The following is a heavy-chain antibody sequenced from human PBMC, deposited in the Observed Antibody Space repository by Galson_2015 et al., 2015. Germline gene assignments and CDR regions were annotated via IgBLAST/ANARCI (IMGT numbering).Heavy chain of an antibody. V-gene: IGHV3-30*18. Sequence: SLRLSCAASGFTFSSYSMNWVRQAPGKGLEWVAVISYDGSNKYYADSVKGRFTISRDNSKNTLYLQMNSLRAEDTAVYYCAKDLGSSWDLIDYWGQGTLVTVSS. CDR1: GFTFSSYS. J-gene: IGHJ4*02. D-gene: IGHD6-13*01. CDR2: ISYDGSNK. CDR3: AKDLGSSWDLIDY.